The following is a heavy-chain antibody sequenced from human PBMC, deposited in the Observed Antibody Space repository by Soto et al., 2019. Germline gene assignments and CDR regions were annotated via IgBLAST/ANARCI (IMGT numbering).Heavy chain of an antibody. V-gene: IGHV3-33*01. D-gene: IGHD5-12*01. Sequence: QVQLVESGGGVVQPGRSLRLSCAASGFTFSSYGMHWVRQAPGKGLEWVAVIWYDGSNKYYADSVKGRFTISRDNSKNTLYLQMNSLRAEDTAVYYCARDSGVVATIGGPVLYYGMDVWGQGTTVTVSS. CDR2: IWYDGSNK. CDR1: GFTFSSYG. CDR3: ARDSGVVATIGGPVLYYGMDV. J-gene: IGHJ6*02.